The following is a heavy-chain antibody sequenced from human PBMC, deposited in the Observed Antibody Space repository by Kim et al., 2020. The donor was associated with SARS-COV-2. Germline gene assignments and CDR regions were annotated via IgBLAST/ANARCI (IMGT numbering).Heavy chain of an antibody. J-gene: IGHJ4*02. V-gene: IGHV3-30*07. Sequence: VKGRFTISRDNSKNTLYLHMSSLRAEDTAVYYCAREGAYCGGDCYNYFDFWGQGTLVTVSS. D-gene: IGHD2-21*02. CDR3: AREGAYCGGDCYNYFDF.